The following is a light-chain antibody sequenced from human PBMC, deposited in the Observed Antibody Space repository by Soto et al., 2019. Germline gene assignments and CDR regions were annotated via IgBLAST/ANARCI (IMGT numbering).Light chain of an antibody. J-gene: IGKJ4*01. Sequence: EIVMTQSPATLSVSPGERATLSCRASQSIGNNLAWYQQKPGQAPRLLIYDASTRATGIPARFSGSGSGTELALTISSLQSEDFAVYSCQQYNSWPLTFGGGTKVDIK. CDR3: QQYNSWPLT. CDR2: DAS. CDR1: QSIGNN. V-gene: IGKV3-15*01.